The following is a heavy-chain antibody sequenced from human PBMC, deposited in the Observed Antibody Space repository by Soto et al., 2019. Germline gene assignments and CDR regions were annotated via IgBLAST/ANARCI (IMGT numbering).Heavy chain of an antibody. V-gene: IGHV4-30-4*01. CDR1: GGSISSGDYY. Sequence: QVQLQESGPGLVKPSQTLSLTCTVSGGSISSGDYYWSWIRQPPGKGLEWIGYIYYSGSTYYNPSLKSRVTISVDTSKNQFSLKLSSVTAADTAVYYCAVRWYCSGGSCYGGYYFDYWGQGTLVTVSS. J-gene: IGHJ4*02. CDR3: AVRWYCSGGSCYGGYYFDY. D-gene: IGHD2-15*01. CDR2: IYYSGST.